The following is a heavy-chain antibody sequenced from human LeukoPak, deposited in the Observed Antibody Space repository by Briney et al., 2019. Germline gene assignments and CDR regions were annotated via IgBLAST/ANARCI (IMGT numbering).Heavy chain of an antibody. Sequence: PGGSLRLSCVVSGLSFSDYGMHWVRQAPGKGLEWVSGISWNSGSIGYADSVKGRFTISRDNAKNSLYLQMNSLRAEDTALYYCAKGRAMVRGVMIDYWGQGTLVTVSS. CDR3: AKGRAMVRGVMIDY. CDR1: GLSFSDYG. J-gene: IGHJ4*02. D-gene: IGHD3-10*01. CDR2: ISWNSGSI. V-gene: IGHV3-9*01.